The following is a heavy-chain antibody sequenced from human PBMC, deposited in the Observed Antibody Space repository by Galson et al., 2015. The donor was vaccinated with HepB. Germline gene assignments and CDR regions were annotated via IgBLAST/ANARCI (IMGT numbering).Heavy chain of an antibody. D-gene: IGHD4-23*01. Sequence: SVKVSCKASEGTFRNYAISWVRQAPGQGLEWMGAIIPILESKTYAQKFQDRLTFNADTSTTTAYMELNSLSSEDTAVYFCTRDHPKPYGGPSGPDTFDIWGQGTMVTVS. CDR3: TRDHPKPYGGPSGPDTFDI. CDR1: EGTFRNYA. J-gene: IGHJ3*02. CDR2: IIPILESK. V-gene: IGHV1-69*10.